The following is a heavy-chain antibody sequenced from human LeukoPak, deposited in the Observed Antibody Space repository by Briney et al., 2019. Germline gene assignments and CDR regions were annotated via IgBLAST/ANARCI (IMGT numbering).Heavy chain of an antibody. D-gene: IGHD4-17*01. CDR2: ISGSGGST. J-gene: IGHJ4*02. V-gene: IGHV3-23*01. CDR1: GFTFSSYA. CDR3: AKDRTVNFDY. Sequence: RGSLRLSCAASGFTFSSYAMSWVRQAPGKGLEWVSAISGSGGSTDHADSVKGRFTISRDNSKNTTYLKMNSLRAEDTAVYYCAKDRTVNFDYWGRGTLGSVSS.